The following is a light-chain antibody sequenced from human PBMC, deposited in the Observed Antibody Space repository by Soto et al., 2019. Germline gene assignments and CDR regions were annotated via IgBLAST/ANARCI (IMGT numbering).Light chain of an antibody. CDR3: QQYGNSAWT. CDR2: GAS. Sequence: EIVLTQSPGTLSLSPGERATLSCRASPSVSSRYLAWYQQKPGQAPRLLIYGASSRATGIPDRFSGSGSGTDFTLTISRLEPEDFAVYYCQQYGNSAWTFGQGTKVEIK. J-gene: IGKJ1*01. V-gene: IGKV3-20*01. CDR1: PSVSSRY.